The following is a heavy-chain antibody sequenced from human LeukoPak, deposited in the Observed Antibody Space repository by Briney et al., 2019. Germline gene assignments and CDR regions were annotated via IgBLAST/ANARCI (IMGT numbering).Heavy chain of an antibody. J-gene: IGHJ2*01. CDR2: ISGSGGST. V-gene: IGHV3-23*01. CDR1: GFTVSSNY. D-gene: IGHD5-18*01. CDR3: AKQQLSSHWYFDL. Sequence: GGSLRLSCAASGFTVSSNYMSWVRQAPGKGLEWVSAISGSGGSTYYADSVKGRFTISRDNSKNTLYLQMNSLRAEDTAVYYCAKQQLSSHWYFDLWGRGTLVTVSS.